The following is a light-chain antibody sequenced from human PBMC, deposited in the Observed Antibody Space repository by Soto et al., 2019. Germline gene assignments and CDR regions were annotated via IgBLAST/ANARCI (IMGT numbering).Light chain of an antibody. V-gene: IGLV3-21*02. Sequence: SYELTQPPSVSGAPGQTARITCGGDHIGSMSVHLYQQRPGQAPVLVVYSVNDRPAGIPERFSGSNSGNTATLTIGRVEAGDEADYYCQVWDPFSDHLFVFGRGTKV. CDR2: SVN. CDR1: HIGSMS. J-gene: IGLJ1*01. CDR3: QVWDPFSDHLFV.